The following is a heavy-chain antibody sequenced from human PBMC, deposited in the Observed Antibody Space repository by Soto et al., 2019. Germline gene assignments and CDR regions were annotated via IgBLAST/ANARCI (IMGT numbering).Heavy chain of an antibody. D-gene: IGHD3-16*02. J-gene: IGHJ6*02. Sequence: SVKISCNSSGGTFNNYAFSWVRQAAGRGLGEVGDIMPLLNTANHEQKFQGRVTITADESTSTVYMELSSLRSDDTAIYYCASGKPATFGGATVYYFYGMDVWGQGTTVTVSS. CDR3: ASGKPATFGGATVYYFYGMDV. CDR1: GGTFNNYA. V-gene: IGHV1-69*13. CDR2: IMPLLNTA.